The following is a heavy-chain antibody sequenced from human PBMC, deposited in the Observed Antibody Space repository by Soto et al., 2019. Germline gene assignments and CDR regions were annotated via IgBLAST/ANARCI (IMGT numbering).Heavy chain of an antibody. J-gene: IGHJ6*02. V-gene: IGHV4-59*01. CDR3: ARDQYYDSSGYYHTNYGMDV. CDR2: IYYSGST. Sequence: PSETLSLTCTVSGGSISSYYWSWIRQPPGKGLEWIGYIYYSGSTNYNPSLKSRVTISVDTSKNQFSLKLSSVTAADTAVYYCARDQYYDSSGYYHTNYGMDVWGQGTTVTVSS. D-gene: IGHD3-22*01. CDR1: GGSISSYY.